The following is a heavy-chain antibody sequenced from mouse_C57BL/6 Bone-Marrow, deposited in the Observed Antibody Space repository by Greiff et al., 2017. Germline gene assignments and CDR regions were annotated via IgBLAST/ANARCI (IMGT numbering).Heavy chain of an antibody. D-gene: IGHD2-5*01. CDR3: ARHQTYYSNHYYAMDY. Sequence: DVQLVESGGDLVKPGGSLKLSCAASGFTFSSYGMSWVRQTPDKRLEWVATISSGGSYTYYPDSVKGRFPISREHAKNTLYLQMSSLKSEDTAMYYCARHQTYYSNHYYAMDYWGQGTSVTVSS. CDR2: ISSGGSYT. V-gene: IGHV5-6*01. CDR1: GFTFSSYG. J-gene: IGHJ4*01.